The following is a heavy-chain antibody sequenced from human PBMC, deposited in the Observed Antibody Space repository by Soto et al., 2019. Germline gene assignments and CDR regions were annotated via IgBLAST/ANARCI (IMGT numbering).Heavy chain of an antibody. J-gene: IGHJ6*02. V-gene: IGHV4-59*08. D-gene: IGHD3-16*01. CDR3: ARRGTGRYLDV. CDR2: IYNSGNT. Sequence: QVQLQEAGPGLVKPSETLSLTCYVSGGSISSYYWNWIRQPPGKGLEGIAHIYNSGNTNYNPSLSSRVTISMDTSKNQFSLKMTSVTAADTAVYYCARRGTGRYLDVWGQGTTVTVSS. CDR1: GGSISSYY.